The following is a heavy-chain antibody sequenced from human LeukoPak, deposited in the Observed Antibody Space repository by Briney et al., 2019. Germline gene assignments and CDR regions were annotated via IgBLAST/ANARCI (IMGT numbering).Heavy chain of an antibody. V-gene: IGHV3-30*02. CDR1: GFIFSGFG. CDR3: ARSFAY. CDR2: IRNEGHNK. J-gene: IGHJ4*02. Sequence: GGSLRLSCAASGFIFSGFGIHWVRQAPGRGLEWVAFIRNEGHNKYYADSVKGRFTVSRGNAKNSLYLQMNSLRAEDTAVYYCARSFAYWGQGTLVTVSS.